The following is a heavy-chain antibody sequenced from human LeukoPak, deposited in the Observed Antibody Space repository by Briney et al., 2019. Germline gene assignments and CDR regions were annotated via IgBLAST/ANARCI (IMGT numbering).Heavy chain of an antibody. CDR1: GFIFSSYG. V-gene: IGHV3-30*02. J-gene: IGHJ5*02. D-gene: IGHD3-3*01. CDR3: AKGSGYYTYNWFDP. CDR2: IRYDGTNK. Sequence: GSLRLSCAASGFIFSSYGMHWVRQAPAKGLEWVAFIRYDGTNKYYADSVRGRFTISRDDSTNTLYLQMNSLRGEDTAVYYCAKGSGYYTYNWFDPWGQGTLVTVSS.